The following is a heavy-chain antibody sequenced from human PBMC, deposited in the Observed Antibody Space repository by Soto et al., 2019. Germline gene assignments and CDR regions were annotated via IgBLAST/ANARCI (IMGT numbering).Heavy chain of an antibody. Sequence: GESLKISCKGSGYSFTSYWISWVRQMPGKGLEWMGMIYPSDSYTSYSPSFQGHVTISADKSISTAYLQWSSLKASDTAMYYCARQDRPSRGAHAWGQGTLVTVSS. CDR2: IYPSDSYT. CDR1: GYSFTSYW. J-gene: IGHJ5*02. CDR3: ARQDRPSRGAHA. V-gene: IGHV5-51*01. D-gene: IGHD3-10*01.